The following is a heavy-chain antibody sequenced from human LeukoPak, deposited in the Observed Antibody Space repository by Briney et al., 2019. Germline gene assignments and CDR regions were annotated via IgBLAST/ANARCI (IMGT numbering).Heavy chain of an antibody. V-gene: IGHV5-51*01. J-gene: IGHJ1*01. CDR1: GYSFTSYW. D-gene: IGHD3-22*01. CDR2: IYPGDSDT. Sequence: GESLKISCKGSGYSFTSYWIDWVRQMPGKGLEWMGIIYPGDSDTRYSPSFQGQVTISADKSISTAYLQWSSLKASDTAMYYCARTLVSITMIVVVITTSPGNEAEYFQHWGQGTLVTVSS. CDR3: ARTLVSITMIVVVITTSPGNEAEYFQH.